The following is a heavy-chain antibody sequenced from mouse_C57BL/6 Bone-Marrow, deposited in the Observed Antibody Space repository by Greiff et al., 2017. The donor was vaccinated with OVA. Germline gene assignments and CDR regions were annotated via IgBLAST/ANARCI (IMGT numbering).Heavy chain of an antibody. Sequence: QVQLKQPGAELVMPGASVKLSCKASGYTFTSYWMHWVKQRPGQGLEWIGEIDPSDSYTNYNQKFKGKSTLTVDKSSSTAYMQLSSLTSEDSAVYYCARPIYYYGSSYFDYWGQGTTLTVSS. CDR3: ARPIYYYGSSYFDY. CDR1: GYTFTSYW. V-gene: IGHV1-69*01. J-gene: IGHJ2*01. D-gene: IGHD1-1*01. CDR2: IDPSDSYT.